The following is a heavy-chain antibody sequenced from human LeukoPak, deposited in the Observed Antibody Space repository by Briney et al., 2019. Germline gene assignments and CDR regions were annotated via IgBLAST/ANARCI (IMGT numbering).Heavy chain of an antibody. D-gene: IGHD2-2*01. CDR3: ARGLSIGYCSSTSCHAEYFQH. CDR1: GYTFTGYY. J-gene: IGHJ1*01. Sequence: ASVKVSCKASGYTFTGYYMHWVRQAPGQGLEWMGWINPNSGGTNYAQKLQGWVTMTRDTSISTAYMELSRLRSDDTAVYYCARGLSIGYCSSTSCHAEYFQHWGQGTLVTVSS. V-gene: IGHV1-2*04. CDR2: INPNSGGT.